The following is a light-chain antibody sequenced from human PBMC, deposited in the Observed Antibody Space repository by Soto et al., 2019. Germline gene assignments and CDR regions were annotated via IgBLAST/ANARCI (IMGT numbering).Light chain of an antibody. Sequence: EIVITHSPATLSFSPVERATLSCRASQSVRSNLAWYQQKPGQAPRLFIYGASTGATGIPARFSGSGSGTEFTLAISSLQSEDFAVYYCQQYNNWPAITFGQGTRLEIK. CDR3: QQYNNWPAIT. CDR2: GAS. J-gene: IGKJ5*01. V-gene: IGKV3D-15*01. CDR1: QSVRSN.